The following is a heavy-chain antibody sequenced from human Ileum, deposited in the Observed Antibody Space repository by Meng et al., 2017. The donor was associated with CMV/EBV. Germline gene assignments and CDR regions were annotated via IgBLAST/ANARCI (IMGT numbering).Heavy chain of an antibody. V-gene: IGHV4-34*01. CDR1: VGFFNGYY. CDR3: ARGVAGGPFDY. J-gene: IGHJ4*02. CDR2: INHSGST. D-gene: IGHD2-15*01. Sequence: QLHRKQLGAGLLTPSETLPLPFAVHVGFFNGYYLSGIRQPPGKGLEWIGEINHSGSTNYNPSLKSRVTISVDTSKNQFFLKLSSVTAADTAVYYCARGVAGGPFDYWGQGTLVTVSS.